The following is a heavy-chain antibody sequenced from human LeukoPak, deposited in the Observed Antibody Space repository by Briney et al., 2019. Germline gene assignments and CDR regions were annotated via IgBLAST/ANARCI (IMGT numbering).Heavy chain of an antibody. CDR1: GFTFSTYW. CDR3: TRVGYCATTSCRTAFDI. CDR2: INTDGSST. J-gene: IGHJ3*02. V-gene: IGHV3-74*01. D-gene: IGHD2-2*01. Sequence: GGSLRLSCAVSGFTFSTYWMHWVRQVAGKGLVWVSRINTDGSSTSYADSVKGRFTISRDNAKNRLYLQMNSLRAEDTAVYYCTRVGYCATTSCRTAFDIWGQGTMVTVSS.